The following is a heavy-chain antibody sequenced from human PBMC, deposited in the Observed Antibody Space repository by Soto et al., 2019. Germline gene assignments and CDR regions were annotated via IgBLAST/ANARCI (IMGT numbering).Heavy chain of an antibody. CDR3: AKDQPPYYYDRSGFFDY. J-gene: IGHJ4*02. D-gene: IGHD3-22*01. CDR2: ISGSGGST. V-gene: IGHV3-23*01. CDR1: GFTFSSYA. Sequence: EVQLLESGGGLVQPGGSLRLSCAASGFTFSSYAMSWVRQAPGKGLEWVSAISGSGGSTYYADSVKGRFTISRDNSKNTLYLQMISLRAEDTAVYYCAKDQPPYYYDRSGFFDYWGQGTLVTVSS.